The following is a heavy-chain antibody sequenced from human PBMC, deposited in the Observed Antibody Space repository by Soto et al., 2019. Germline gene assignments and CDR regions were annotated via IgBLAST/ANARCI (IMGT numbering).Heavy chain of an antibody. J-gene: IGHJ4*02. V-gene: IGHV1-46*01. D-gene: IGHD6-13*01. CDR1: GGTFSSYT. CDR2: INPSGGST. Sequence: ASVKVSCKASGGTFSSYTISWVRQAPGQGLEWMGIINPSGGSTSCAQKFQGRVTMTRDTSTSTVYMELSSLRSEDTAVYYCARDYSSSWEFDYWGQGTLVTVSS. CDR3: ARDYSSSWEFDY.